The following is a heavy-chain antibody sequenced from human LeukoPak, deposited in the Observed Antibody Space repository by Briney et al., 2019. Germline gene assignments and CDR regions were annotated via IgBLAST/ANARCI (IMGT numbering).Heavy chain of an antibody. J-gene: IGHJ4*02. CDR1: SGSISSGDYY. V-gene: IGHV4-30-4*08. Sequence: SEALSLTCTVSSGSISSGDYYWSWIRQPPGKGLEWIGYIYYSGSTYYNPSLKSRVTISVDTSKNQFSLKLSSVTAADTAVYYCARNPPGGYYGSGSYGTFDYWGQGTLVTVSS. CDR3: ARNPPGGYYGSGSYGTFDY. CDR2: IYYSGST. D-gene: IGHD3-10*01.